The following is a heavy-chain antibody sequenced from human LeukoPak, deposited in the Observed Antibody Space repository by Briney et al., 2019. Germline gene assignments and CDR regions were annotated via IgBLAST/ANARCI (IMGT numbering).Heavy chain of an antibody. Sequence: GESLKISCKGSGYSFTSYWIGWVRQMPGKGLEWMGIIYPGDSDTRYSPSFQGQVTISADKSISTAYLQWSSLKASDTAMYYCSILGYSSSTSRRYYHYYYMDVWGKGTTVTVSS. J-gene: IGHJ6*03. CDR2: IYPGDSDT. V-gene: IGHV5-51*01. CDR1: GYSFTSYW. CDR3: SILGYSSSTSRRYYHYYYMDV. D-gene: IGHD2-2*01.